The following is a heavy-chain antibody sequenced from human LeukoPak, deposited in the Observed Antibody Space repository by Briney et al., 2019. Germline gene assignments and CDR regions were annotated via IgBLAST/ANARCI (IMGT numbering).Heavy chain of an antibody. CDR3: ARGQGIAWTTKFDY. D-gene: IGHD6-13*01. CDR1: GGSFSGYY. V-gene: IGHV4-34*01. CDR2: IYHSGST. J-gene: IGHJ4*02. Sequence: SETLSLTCAVYGGSFSGYYWTWIRQPPGKGLEWIGSIYHSGSTYYNPSLKSRVTISVDTSKNQFSLKLSSVTAADTAVYYCARGQGIAWTTKFDYWGQGTLVTVSS.